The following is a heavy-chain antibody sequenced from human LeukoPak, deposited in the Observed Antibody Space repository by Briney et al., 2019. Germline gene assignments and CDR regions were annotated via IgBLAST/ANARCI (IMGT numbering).Heavy chain of an antibody. D-gene: IGHD5-12*01. J-gene: IGHJ3*02. CDR3: ARGAGGYDWNDAFDI. CDR1: GFTFRSYW. Sequence: GGSLRLSCAASGFTFRSYWMHWVRQAPGKGLVWVSRINSDGSSTSYADSVKGRFTISRDDAKNTLYLQMNSLRAEDTAVYYCARGAGGYDWNDAFDIWGQGTMVTVSS. V-gene: IGHV3-74*01. CDR2: INSDGSST.